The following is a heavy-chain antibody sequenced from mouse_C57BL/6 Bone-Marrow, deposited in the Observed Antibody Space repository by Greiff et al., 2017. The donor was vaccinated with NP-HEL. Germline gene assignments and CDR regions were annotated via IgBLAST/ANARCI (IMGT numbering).Heavy chain of an antibody. J-gene: IGHJ2*01. CDR1: GFNIKDDY. D-gene: IGHD1-1*01. Sequence: EVQLQQSGAELVRPGASVKLSCTASGFNIKDDYMHWVKQRPEQGLEWIGWIDPENGDTEYASKFQGKATITADTSSNTAYLQPSSLTSEDTAVYYCTTEGYGSSYVGYFDYWGQGTTLTVSS. V-gene: IGHV14-4*01. CDR2: IDPENGDT. CDR3: TTEGYGSSYVGYFDY.